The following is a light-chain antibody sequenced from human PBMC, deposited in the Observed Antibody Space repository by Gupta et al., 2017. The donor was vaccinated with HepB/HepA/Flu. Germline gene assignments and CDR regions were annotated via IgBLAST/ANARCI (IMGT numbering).Light chain of an antibody. Sequence: SYELTQPLSVSVALGQTARITCGGNNIGRKNVHWYQQKPGQAPVLVIYRDSNRPSGIPERFSGSNSGNTATLTISRAQAGDEADYDCQVWDSSTDVVFGGGTKLTVL. CDR2: RDS. V-gene: IGLV3-9*01. CDR1: NIGRKN. J-gene: IGLJ2*01. CDR3: QVWDSSTDVV.